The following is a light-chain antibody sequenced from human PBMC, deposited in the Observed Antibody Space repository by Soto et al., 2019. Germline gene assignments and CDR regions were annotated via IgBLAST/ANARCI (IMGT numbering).Light chain of an antibody. CDR3: QQYNTWPPIT. J-gene: IGKJ5*01. Sequence: IVMTQSPVTLSVSPGESATLSCRASQSVSSNLAWYQQKPGQAPSLLIYGAFTRATGIPARFSGSGSGTEFTLTISSLQSEDFAVYYCQQYNTWPPITFGQGTRLENK. CDR1: QSVSSN. V-gene: IGKV3-15*01. CDR2: GAF.